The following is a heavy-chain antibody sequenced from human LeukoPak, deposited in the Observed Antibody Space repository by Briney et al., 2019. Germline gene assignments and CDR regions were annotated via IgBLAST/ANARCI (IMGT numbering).Heavy chain of an antibody. J-gene: IGHJ4*02. V-gene: IGHV6-1*01. D-gene: IGHD6-13*01. CDR1: GDSVSRNSAA. CDR2: TYYRSKWCN. CDR3: ARELSLRHSSSWYFDY. Sequence: SQTLSLTCAISGDSVSRNSAAWNWIRQSPSRGLEWLGRTYYRSKWCNDYAVSVKSRITINPDTSKNQFSLQLNSVTPEDTAVYYCARELSLRHSSSWYFDYWGQGTLVTVSS.